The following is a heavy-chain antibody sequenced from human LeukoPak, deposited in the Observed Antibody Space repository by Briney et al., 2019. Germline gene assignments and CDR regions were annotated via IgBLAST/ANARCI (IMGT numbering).Heavy chain of an antibody. V-gene: IGHV3-48*04. CDR2: IVGSSRNI. J-gene: IGHJ4*02. Sequence: PGGSLRLSCTASGFSFSTYSMNWVRQAPGKGLEWVSYIVGSSRNIYYADSVKGRFTISRDNAKNSLYLQMDSLRAEDTAVYHCATDSPETAAFDYWGQGTLVNVSS. CDR1: GFSFSTYS. D-gene: IGHD1-1*01. CDR3: ATDSPETAAFDY.